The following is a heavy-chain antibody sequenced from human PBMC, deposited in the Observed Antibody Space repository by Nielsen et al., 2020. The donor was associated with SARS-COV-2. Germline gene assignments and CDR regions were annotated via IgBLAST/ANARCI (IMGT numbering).Heavy chain of an antibody. J-gene: IGHJ5*02. CDR2: VFYSGDT. CDR3: ARRATMSSVSPSVDTWLAP. Sequence: SETLSLTCNVSGGSLNNYYWSWIRQSPVKGLEWIGYVFYSGDTNYNPSLKSRVTISVDTSKSQFSLKLTSVTAADTAVYYCARRATMSSVSPSVDTWLAPWGQGTLVAVSS. D-gene: IGHD5-24*01. V-gene: IGHV4-59*08. CDR1: GGSLNNYY.